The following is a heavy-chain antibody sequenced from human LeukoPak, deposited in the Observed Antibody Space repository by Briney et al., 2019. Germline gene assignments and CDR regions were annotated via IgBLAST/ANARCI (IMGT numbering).Heavy chain of an antibody. Sequence: GRSLRLSCAASGFTFSSYVMHWVRQAPGKGLEWVAIISYDGSNEYYADSVKGRFTISRDNSKNTLYLQMNRLRAADTAVYYCAKAVDLATISVDIWGQGTMVTVSS. V-gene: IGHV3-30*04. CDR3: AKAVDLATISVDI. D-gene: IGHD5-24*01. J-gene: IGHJ3*02. CDR1: GFTFSSYV. CDR2: ISYDGSNE.